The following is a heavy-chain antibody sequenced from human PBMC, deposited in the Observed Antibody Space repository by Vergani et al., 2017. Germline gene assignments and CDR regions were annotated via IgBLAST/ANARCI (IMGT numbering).Heavy chain of an antibody. CDR2: IDHTGRP. CDR1: GGSFTSYH. D-gene: IGHD4-11*01. Sequence: QVQLQQWGGGLLKPSETLSLTCVVNGGSFTSYHWTWIRQSPGEVLEWVGDIDHTGRPDYNPSLKSRLTMSVDKSRNQFSLTPNSVTATDTAIYFCARVNTETNGHLYYYYYMDVWGQGTAVTVS. CDR3: ARVNTETNGHLYYYYYMDV. V-gene: IGHV4-34*01. J-gene: IGHJ6*03.